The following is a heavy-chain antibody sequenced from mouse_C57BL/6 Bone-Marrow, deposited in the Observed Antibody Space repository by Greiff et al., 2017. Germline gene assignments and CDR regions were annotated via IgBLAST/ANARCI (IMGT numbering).Heavy chain of an antibody. V-gene: IGHV1-39*01. J-gene: IGHJ4*01. D-gene: IGHD2-4*01. CDR3: ARGYDYDYAVDY. CDR1: GYSFTDYN. CDR2: INPNYGTT. Sequence: EVQLQQSGPELVKPGASVKISCKASGYSFTDYNMNWVKQSNGKSLEWIGVINPNYGTTSYNKKFQGKATLTVDQSSSTAYMQLNSLTSRDSAVYYCARGYDYDYAVDYWGQGTSVTVSS.